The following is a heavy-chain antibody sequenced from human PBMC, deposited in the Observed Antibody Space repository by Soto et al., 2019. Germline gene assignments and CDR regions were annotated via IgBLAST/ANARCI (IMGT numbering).Heavy chain of an antibody. CDR3: ASLDYGDYFRFDY. CDR2: ISGSGGST. V-gene: IGHV3-23*01. Sequence: EVQLLESGGGLVQPGGSLRLSCAASGFTFSSYAMSWVCQAPGKGLEWVSAISGSGGSTYYADSVKGRFTISRDNSKNTLYLQMNSLRAEDTAVYYCASLDYGDYFRFDYWGQGTLVTVSS. D-gene: IGHD4-17*01. J-gene: IGHJ4*02. CDR1: GFTFSSYA.